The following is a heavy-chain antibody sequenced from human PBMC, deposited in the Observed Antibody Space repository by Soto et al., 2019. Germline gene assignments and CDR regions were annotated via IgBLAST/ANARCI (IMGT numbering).Heavy chain of an antibody. Sequence: GESVKMCCADFGDSFTSYFLGWVRQLPGKGLEWMGIIYPADSDTRYSPSFQGQVTISADKSISAAYLQWNSLKASDTAMYYCAARLTNSFEIWAHGTMVTVSS. D-gene: IGHD2-21*02. CDR3: AARLTNSFEI. J-gene: IGHJ3*02. CDR1: GDSFTSYF. V-gene: IGHV5-51*01. CDR2: IYPADSDT.